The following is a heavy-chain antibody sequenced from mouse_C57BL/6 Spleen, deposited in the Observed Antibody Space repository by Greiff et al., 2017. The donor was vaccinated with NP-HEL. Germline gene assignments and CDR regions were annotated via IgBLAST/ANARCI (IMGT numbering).Heavy chain of an antibody. Sequence: QVQLQQPGAELVMPGASVKLSCKASGYTFTSYWMHWVKQRPGQGLEWIGEIDPSDSYTNYNQKFKGKSTLTVDKSSSTAYMQLSSLTSEDSAVYYCARISSGSRWYFDVWGTGTTVTVSS. V-gene: IGHV1-69*01. CDR2: IDPSDSYT. J-gene: IGHJ1*03. CDR3: ARISSGSRWYFDV. D-gene: IGHD3-2*02. CDR1: GYTFTSYW.